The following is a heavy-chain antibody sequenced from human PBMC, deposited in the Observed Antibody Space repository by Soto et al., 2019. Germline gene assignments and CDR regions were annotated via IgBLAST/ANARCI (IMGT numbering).Heavy chain of an antibody. V-gene: IGHV1-69*06. CDR1: GGTFSSYA. CDR2: IIPIFGTA. CDR3: ARDTYYYDSSGYYPPRGFDP. Sequence: SVEVSCKASGGTFSSYAISWVRQAPGQGLEWMGGIIPIFGTANYAQKFQGRVTITADKSTSTAYMELSSLRSEDTAVYYCARDTYYYDSSGYYPPRGFDPWGQGTLVTVSS. D-gene: IGHD3-22*01. J-gene: IGHJ5*02.